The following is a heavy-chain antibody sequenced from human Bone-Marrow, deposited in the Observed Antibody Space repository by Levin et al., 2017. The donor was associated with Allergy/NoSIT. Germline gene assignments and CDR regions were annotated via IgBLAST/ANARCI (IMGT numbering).Heavy chain of an antibody. CDR1: DDSFGSGDYS. CDR2: ISYSGTT. D-gene: IGHD3-10*01. V-gene: IGHV4-30-4*01. CDR3: ARDENPTMGWGDTIDW. J-gene: IGHJ4*02. Sequence: SETLSLTCTVSDDSFGSGDYSWTWIRQSPGTGLEWIGYISYSGTTFYNPSLRSRLALSIDASKKQFYLRLDSVTAADTAVYYCARDENPTMGWGDTIDWWGRGTLVTVSS.